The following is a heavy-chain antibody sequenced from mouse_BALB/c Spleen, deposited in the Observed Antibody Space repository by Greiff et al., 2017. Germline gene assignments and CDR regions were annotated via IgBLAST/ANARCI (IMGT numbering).Heavy chain of an antibody. CDR2: INPSTGYT. D-gene: IGHD1-1*01. J-gene: IGHJ1*01. CDR3: ARRYYGSSPYGYFDV. CDR1: GYTFTSYW. Sequence: VQLQQSGAELAKPGASVKMSCKASGYTFTSYWMHWVKQRPGQGLEWIGYINPSTGYTEYNQKFKDKATLTADKSSSTAYMQLSSLTSEDSAVYYCARRYYGSSPYGYFDVWGAGTTVTVSS. V-gene: IGHV1-7*01.